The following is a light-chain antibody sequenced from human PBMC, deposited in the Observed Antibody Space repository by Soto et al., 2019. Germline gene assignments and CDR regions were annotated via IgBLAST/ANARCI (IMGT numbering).Light chain of an antibody. V-gene: IGKV3-20*01. CDR1: QSLSNSY. Sequence: EFVLTQSPGILSLSPGDRATLSCRASQSLSNSYLAWCQQRPGRAPRLIIYATSYRGSGLPDRFSGSGSGTDFTLTIGRLEPEDFAVYYCQFYGSSPGTFGQGTKV. CDR3: QFYGSSPGT. J-gene: IGKJ1*01. CDR2: ATS.